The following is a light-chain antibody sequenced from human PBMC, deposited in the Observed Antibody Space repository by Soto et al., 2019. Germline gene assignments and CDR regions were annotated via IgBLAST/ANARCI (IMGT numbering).Light chain of an antibody. CDR2: EVS. J-gene: IGLJ1*01. V-gene: IGLV2-8*01. CDR3: TAYEGNNIYV. CDR1: SSDVGGYKY. Sequence: QSALTQPPSASGSPGQSVTISCTGTSSDVGGYKYVSWYQQHPGKAPKLIIFEVSKRPSRVPERFSGSKSGNTASLTVSGLQAEDEADYSCTAYEGNNIYVFGTGTKLTVL.